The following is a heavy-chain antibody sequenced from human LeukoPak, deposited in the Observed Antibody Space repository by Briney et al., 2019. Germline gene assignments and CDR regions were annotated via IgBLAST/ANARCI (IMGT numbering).Heavy chain of an antibody. Sequence: GGSLRLSCAASGFTFRTYWMTWVRQAPGKGLEWVANIKQDGSAKYYLDSVKGRFTISRDNAKNSLYLQMNSLRAEDTAVYYCARVLHKRNYDSTTYYGYWGQGTLVTVSS. V-gene: IGHV3-7*04. J-gene: IGHJ4*02. CDR1: GFTFRTYW. D-gene: IGHD3-22*01. CDR2: IKQDGSAK. CDR3: ARVLHKRNYDSTTYYGY.